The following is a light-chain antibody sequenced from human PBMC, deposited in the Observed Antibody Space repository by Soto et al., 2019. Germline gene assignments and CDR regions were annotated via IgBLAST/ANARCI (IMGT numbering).Light chain of an antibody. Sequence: QSVLTQPPSTSGTPGQRVTISCSGSRSNIGSNTVTWYQQLPGTAPKLLIYSNNQRPSGVPDRFSGSKSGTSASLAISGLQYEDEADYYCAAWDDSLNGSYVFGTGTKAHRX. CDR1: RSNIGSNT. CDR2: SNN. CDR3: AAWDDSLNGSYV. J-gene: IGLJ1*01. V-gene: IGLV1-44*01.